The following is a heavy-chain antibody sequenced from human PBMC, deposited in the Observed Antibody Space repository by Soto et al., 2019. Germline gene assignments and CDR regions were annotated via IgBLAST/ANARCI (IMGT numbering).Heavy chain of an antibody. CDR2: IYYSGST. J-gene: IGHJ4*02. CDR3: ARGGTTMVDYFDY. V-gene: IGHV4-31*03. D-gene: IGHD5-18*01. Sequence: SETLSLTCTVSGGSISSGGNYWSWIRQHPGKGLEWIGYIYYSGSTYYNPSLESRVTISADTSKNQFSLKLSSVTAADTAVYYCARGGTTMVDYFDYWGQGTLVTVSS. CDR1: GGSISSGGNY.